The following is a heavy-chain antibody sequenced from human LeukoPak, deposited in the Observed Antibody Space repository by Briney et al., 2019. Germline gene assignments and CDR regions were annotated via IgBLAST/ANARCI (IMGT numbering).Heavy chain of an antibody. V-gene: IGHV3-23*01. CDR1: EFTFSSYA. CDR2: ISGNGGST. CDR3: ARDTTHSGSYYMAGRDAFDI. Sequence: GGSLRLSCAASEFTFSSYAMTWVRQAPGKGLEWVSVISGNGGSTYYADSVKGRFTISRDNAKNSLYLQMNSLRAEDTAVYYCARDTTHSGSYYMAGRDAFDIWGQGTMVTVSS. J-gene: IGHJ3*02. D-gene: IGHD1-26*01.